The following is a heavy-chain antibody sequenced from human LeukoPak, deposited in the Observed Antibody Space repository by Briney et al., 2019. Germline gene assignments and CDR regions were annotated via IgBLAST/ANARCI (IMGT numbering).Heavy chain of an antibody. Sequence: SETLSLTCTVSGGSISSYYWSWIRQPPGKGLEWIGYIYYSGSTNYNPSLKSRVTISVDTSKNQFSLKLSSVTAADTAVYYCARHVSSGWQDYWGQGTLVTVSS. J-gene: IGHJ4*02. D-gene: IGHD6-19*01. CDR2: IYYSGST. V-gene: IGHV4-59*08. CDR1: GGSISSYY. CDR3: ARHVSSGWQDY.